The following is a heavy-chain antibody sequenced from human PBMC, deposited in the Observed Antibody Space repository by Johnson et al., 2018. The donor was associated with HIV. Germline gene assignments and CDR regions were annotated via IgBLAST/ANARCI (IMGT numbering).Heavy chain of an antibody. CDR2: IGYDGSDK. V-gene: IGHV3-30*04. J-gene: IGHJ3*02. CDR1: GFTFSSYA. Sequence: VQLVESGGGVVQPGRSLRLSCAASGFTFSSYAMHWVRQAPGKGLEWVAVIGYDGSDKYYADSVKGRVTISRDNPKNTVYLHMNNLRAEDTAVYYCAKESETYGGNIGFQHAFDIWGQGTMVTVSS. D-gene: IGHD4-23*01. CDR3: AKESETYGGNIGFQHAFDI.